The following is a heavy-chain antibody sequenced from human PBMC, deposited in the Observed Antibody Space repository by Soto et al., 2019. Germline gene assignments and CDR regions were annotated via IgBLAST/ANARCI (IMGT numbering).Heavy chain of an antibody. D-gene: IGHD1-26*01. CDR1: GYSFTSYR. Sequence: SGESLKISCKGSGYSFTSYRISWVRQMPGKGLEWMGRIDPSDSYTNYSPSFQGHVTISADKSISTAYLQWSSLKASDTAMYYCGGERHYGMDVWGQGTTVTVSS. CDR3: GGERHYGMDV. V-gene: IGHV5-10-1*01. CDR2: IDPSDSYT. J-gene: IGHJ6*02.